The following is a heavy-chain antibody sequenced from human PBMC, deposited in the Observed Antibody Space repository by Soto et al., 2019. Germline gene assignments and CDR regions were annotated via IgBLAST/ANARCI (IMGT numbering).Heavy chain of an antibody. D-gene: IGHD1-26*01. V-gene: IGHV1-3*01. CDR1: GYTFTSYA. CDR3: AREGGSYYRYYYGMDV. J-gene: IGHJ6*02. Sequence: ASVKVSCKASGYTFTSYAMHWLRQSPGQRLEWMGWINAGNGNTKYSQKFQGRVTITRDTSASTAYMELSSLRSEDTAVYYCAREGGSYYRYYYGMDVWGQGTTVTVSS. CDR2: INAGNGNT.